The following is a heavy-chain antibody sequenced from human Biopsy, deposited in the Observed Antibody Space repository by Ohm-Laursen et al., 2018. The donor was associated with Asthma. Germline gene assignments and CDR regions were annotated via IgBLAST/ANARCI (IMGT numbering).Heavy chain of an antibody. CDR3: ARRITIFGVVQKDHGMGV. Sequence: SDTLSLTCTVSGGSMTPTSHYWDWIRQAPGKGLEWIGYISYGGKTSYNPSLKNRVTISRDTSKNQFSLRLTSVTAADTAVYFCARRITIFGVVQKDHGMGVWGQGTAVTVSS. D-gene: IGHD3-3*01. CDR2: ISYGGKT. CDR1: GGSMTPTSHY. J-gene: IGHJ6*02. V-gene: IGHV4-39*01.